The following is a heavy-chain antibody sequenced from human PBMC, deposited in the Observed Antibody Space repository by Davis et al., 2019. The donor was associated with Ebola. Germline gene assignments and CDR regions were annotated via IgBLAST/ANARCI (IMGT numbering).Heavy chain of an antibody. V-gene: IGHV3-73*01. CDR1: GFTFSASS. CDR3: SRYLDCSGGACYNN. CDR2: IRTRGNNYAT. J-gene: IGHJ4*02. Sequence: GESLKISCAASGFTFSASSIHWVRQASGKGLEWVGRIRTRGNNYATAYAASVTGRFTVSRDDSKNTAYLQMNSLKTEDTAVYYCSRYLDCSGGACYNNWGQGTLVTVSS. D-gene: IGHD2-15*01.